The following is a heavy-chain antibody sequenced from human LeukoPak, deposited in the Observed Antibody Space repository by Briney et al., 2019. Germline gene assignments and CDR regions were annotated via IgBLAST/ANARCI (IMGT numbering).Heavy chain of an antibody. V-gene: IGHV4-61*02. CDR3: ARSELSCSGGSCPTRYAFDI. D-gene: IGHD2-15*01. CDR1: GVSISSDSYY. Sequence: PSQTLSLTCTVSGVSISSDSYYWSWIRQPAGKGLEWIGRFYTSGTTNYNPSLKSRVTISVDTSKNQFSLKLRSVTAADTALYYCARSELSCSGGSCPTRYAFDIWGQGTVVTASS. CDR2: FYTSGTT. J-gene: IGHJ3*02.